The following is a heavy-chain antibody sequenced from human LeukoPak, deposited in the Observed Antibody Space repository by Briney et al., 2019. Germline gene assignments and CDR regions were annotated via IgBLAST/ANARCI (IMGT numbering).Heavy chain of an antibody. Sequence: GASVKVSCKASGYTFTGYYMHWVRQAPGQGLEWMGWINPNSGGTNYAQKFQGWVTMTRDTSISTAYMELSRLRSDDTAVYYCARAWAPGSSWLGGDYWGQGTLITVSS. J-gene: IGHJ4*02. V-gene: IGHV1-2*04. CDR2: INPNSGGT. CDR3: ARAWAPGSSWLGGDY. D-gene: IGHD6-13*01. CDR1: GYTFTGYY.